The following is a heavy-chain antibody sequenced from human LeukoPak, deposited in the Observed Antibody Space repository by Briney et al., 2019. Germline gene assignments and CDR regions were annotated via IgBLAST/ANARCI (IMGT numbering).Heavy chain of an antibody. D-gene: IGHD2-2*01. J-gene: IGHJ4*02. CDR1: GFTFSNYW. CDR2: INQDGSQK. Sequence: GGSLRLSCAASGFTFSNYWMSWVRQAPGKGLEWVANINQDGSQKYYVDSVKGRFTVSRDNARNTLYLQMDSLRAEDTAVYYCARASPYCSSTKCYQKLDYWGQGTLVTVSS. CDR3: ARASPYCSSTKCYQKLDY. V-gene: IGHV3-7*02.